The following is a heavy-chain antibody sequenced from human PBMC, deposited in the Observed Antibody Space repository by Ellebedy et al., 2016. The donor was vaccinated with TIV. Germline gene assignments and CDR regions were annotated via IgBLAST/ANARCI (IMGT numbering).Heavy chain of an antibody. CDR2: IHYGGST. CDR3: ARADRSNWFVWYFDH. CDR1: LPSLSGYY. J-gene: IGHJ4*02. Sequence: SETLSLTXEVDLPSLSGYYWAWIRQPPGKGLEWIGYIHYGGSTDYNPSLRSRVTISIDTSKNQFSLKLNSVTAADTALYYCARADRSNWFVWYFDHWGQGTLVTVSS. D-gene: IGHD6-13*01. V-gene: IGHV4-59*01.